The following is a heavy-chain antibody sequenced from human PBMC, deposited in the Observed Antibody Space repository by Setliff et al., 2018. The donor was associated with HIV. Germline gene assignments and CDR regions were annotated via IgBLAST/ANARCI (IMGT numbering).Heavy chain of an antibody. V-gene: IGHV1-24*01. D-gene: IGHD1-20*01. CDR1: GYTLTELS. J-gene: IGHJ4*02. Sequence: ASVKVSCKVSGYTLTELSMHWVRQAPGKGLEWMGSFDPKDGVANYAQKFQGRVTITADKSTTTAYMELSSLRSDDTAVYYCARRNWNDGVDYWGQGTLVTVSS. CDR2: FDPKDGVA. CDR3: ARRNWNDGVDY.